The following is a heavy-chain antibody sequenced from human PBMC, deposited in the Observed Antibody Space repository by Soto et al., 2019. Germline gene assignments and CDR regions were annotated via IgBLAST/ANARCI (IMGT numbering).Heavy chain of an antibody. CDR3: ATGNVVRHFEWLSYYFDY. CDR2: IIPILGIA. CDR1: GGTFSSYT. J-gene: IGHJ4*02. D-gene: IGHD3-9*01. V-gene: IGHV1-69*02. Sequence: SVKVSCKASGGTFSSYTISWVRQAPGQGLEWMGRIIPILGIANYAQKFQGRVTITADKSTSTAYMELSSLRSEDTAVYYCATGNVVRHFEWLSYYFDYWGQGILVTVS.